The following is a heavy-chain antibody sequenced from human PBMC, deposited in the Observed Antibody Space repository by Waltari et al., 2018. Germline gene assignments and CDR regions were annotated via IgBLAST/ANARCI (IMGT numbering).Heavy chain of an antibody. CDR3: ARDPGGRYYFDY. J-gene: IGHJ4*02. V-gene: IGHV3-53*01. CDR1: GFTVSSTY. CDR2: IYSGGNN. Sequence: EVQLVESGGGLIQPGGSLRLSCAASGFTVSSTYMSWVRQAPGKGLEWVSVIYSGGNNYYADSVKGRFTISRDNSKNTLYLQMNSLRADDTAVYYCARDPGGRYYFDYWGQGSLVTVSS. D-gene: IGHD1-26*01.